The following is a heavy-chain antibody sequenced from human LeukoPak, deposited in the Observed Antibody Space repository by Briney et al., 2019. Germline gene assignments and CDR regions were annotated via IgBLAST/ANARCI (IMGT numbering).Heavy chain of an antibody. CDR1: GGSISNSNYY. CDR2: IYYTGNT. CDR3: ARVEESGYDYRGWFDP. D-gene: IGHD5-12*01. Sequence: SETLSLTCTVSGGSISNSNYYWGWLRQPPGKGLECIGTIYYTGNTYYNPSLKSRVTISVDTSNNHFSLTLSSVTAADTAVYYCARVEESGYDYRGWFDPWGQGTLVTVSS. V-gene: IGHV4-39*07. J-gene: IGHJ5*02.